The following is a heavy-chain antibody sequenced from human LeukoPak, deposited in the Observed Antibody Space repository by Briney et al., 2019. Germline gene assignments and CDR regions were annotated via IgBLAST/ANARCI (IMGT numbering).Heavy chain of an antibody. CDR2: ISYDGSNK. CDR1: GFTFSSYA. CDR3: ARDRKLWPGGYFDY. J-gene: IGHJ4*02. Sequence: GRSLRLSCAASGFTFSSYAMHWVRQAPGKGLEWVAVISYDGSNKYYADSVKGRFTVSRDNSENTLYLQMNSLRAEDTAVYYCARDRKLWPGGYFDYWGQGTLVTVSS. D-gene: IGHD5-18*01. V-gene: IGHV3-30*04.